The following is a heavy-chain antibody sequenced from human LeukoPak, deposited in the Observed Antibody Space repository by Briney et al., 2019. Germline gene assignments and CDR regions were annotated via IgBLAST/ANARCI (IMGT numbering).Heavy chain of an antibody. CDR3: ARDLGYYASGTYARDYYYYMDV. CDR1: GYTFTSFG. V-gene: IGHV1-18*01. Sequence: ASVMVSCKASGYTFTSFGISWVRQAPGQRLTWMGWISAYNGNTDHAQNFQGRVTMTTDTSTSTAYMELRSLGSDDTAVYYCARDLGYYASGTYARDYYYYMDVWGKGTTVTVSS. CDR2: ISAYNGNT. J-gene: IGHJ6*03. D-gene: IGHD3-10*01.